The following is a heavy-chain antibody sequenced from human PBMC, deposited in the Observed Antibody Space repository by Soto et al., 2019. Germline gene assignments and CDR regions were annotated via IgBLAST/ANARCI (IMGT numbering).Heavy chain of an antibody. Sequence: PVGSLRLSCAASGFTFSSYGMSWVRQAPEKGLEWVSGISASDGGAYYADSVKGRSTISRDNSENTLYLQMNSLRVEDTAVYYCAKDSDREYFQHWGQGTLVTVSS. CDR3: AKDSDREYFQH. CDR2: ISASDGGA. D-gene: IGHD3-10*01. V-gene: IGHV3-23*01. CDR1: GFTFSSYG. J-gene: IGHJ1*01.